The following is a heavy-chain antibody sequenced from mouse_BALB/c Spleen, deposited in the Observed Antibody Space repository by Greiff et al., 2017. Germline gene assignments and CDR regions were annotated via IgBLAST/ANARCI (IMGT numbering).Heavy chain of an antibody. CDR3: ARRSGNYGYFDV. J-gene: IGHJ1*01. Sequence: VQLQQSGAELARPGASVKLSCKASGYTFTDYYINWVKQRTGQGLEWIGEIYPGSGNTYYNEKFKGKATLTADKSSSTAYMQLSSLTSEDSAVYFCARRSGNYGYFDVWGAGTTVTVSS. CDR2: IYPGSGNT. V-gene: IGHV1-77*01. D-gene: IGHD2-1*01. CDR1: GYTFTDYY.